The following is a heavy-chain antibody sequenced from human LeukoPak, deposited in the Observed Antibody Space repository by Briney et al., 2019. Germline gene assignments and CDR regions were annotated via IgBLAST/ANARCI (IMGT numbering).Heavy chain of an antibody. CDR1: GGSFSGYY. Sequence: SETLSLTCAVYGGSFSGYYWSWIRQPAGKGLEWIGRIYTSGSTNYNPSLKSRVAMSVDTSKNQFSLKLSSVTAADTAVYYCARGLSTLRDWFDPWGQGTLVTVSS. D-gene: IGHD2/OR15-2a*01. CDR3: ARGLSTLRDWFDP. J-gene: IGHJ5*02. V-gene: IGHV4-59*10. CDR2: IYTSGST.